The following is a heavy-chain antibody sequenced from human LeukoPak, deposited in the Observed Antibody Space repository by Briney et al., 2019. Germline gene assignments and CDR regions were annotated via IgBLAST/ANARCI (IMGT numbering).Heavy chain of an antibody. J-gene: IGHJ5*02. CDR1: GFTFNSYG. CDR2: VRSDGSIE. Sequence: QTGGSLRLSCAASGFTFNSYGMHWVRQAPGKGLEWAAFVRSDGSIEYYADSVKGRFTISRDNSKNKVYLQMNSLRAEDSAVYYCAAHYDSSGYPYWFDPWGQGTLVTVSS. D-gene: IGHD3-22*01. CDR3: AAHYDSSGYPYWFDP. V-gene: IGHV3-30*02.